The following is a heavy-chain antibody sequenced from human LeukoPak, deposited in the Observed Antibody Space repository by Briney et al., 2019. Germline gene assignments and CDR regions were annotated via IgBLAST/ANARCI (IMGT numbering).Heavy chain of an antibody. CDR1: GFTLTSYG. D-gene: IGHD6-19*01. CDR3: ARFKAVAGLDY. V-gene: IGHV1-2*02. CDR2: INPNSGGT. Sequence: ASVKVSCKASGFTLTSYGITWVRQAPGQGLEWMGWINPNSGGTNYAQKFQGRVTMTRDTSISTAYMELSRLRSDDTAVYYCARFKAVAGLDYWGQGTLVTVSS. J-gene: IGHJ4*02.